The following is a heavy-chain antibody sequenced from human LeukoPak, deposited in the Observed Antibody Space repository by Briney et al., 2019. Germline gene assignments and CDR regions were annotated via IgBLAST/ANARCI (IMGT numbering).Heavy chain of an antibody. D-gene: IGHD3-22*01. CDR3: ARVAITMIVVVYYGAIGMDV. Sequence: ASVKVSCKASGYTFTGYYMHWVRQAPGQGLEWMGWINPNSGGTNYAQKLQGRVTMTTDTSTSTAYMELRSLRSDDTAVYYCARVAITMIVVVYYGAIGMDVWGQGTTVTVSS. CDR1: GYTFTGYY. J-gene: IGHJ6*02. CDR2: INPNSGGT. V-gene: IGHV1-2*02.